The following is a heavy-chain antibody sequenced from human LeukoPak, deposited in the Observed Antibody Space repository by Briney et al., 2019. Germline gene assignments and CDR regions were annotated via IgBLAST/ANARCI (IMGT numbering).Heavy chain of an antibody. J-gene: IGHJ3*02. CDR1: GGSISSYY. CDR3: ARVLSGAFDI. D-gene: IGHD2/OR15-2a*01. Sequence: SETLSLTCTVSGGSISSYYWSWIRQPPGKGLEWIGYIYYSGSTNYNPSLTSRVTISVDTSKNQFSLKLSSVTAADTAVYYCARVLSGAFDIWGQGTMVTVSS. CDR2: IYYSGST. V-gene: IGHV4-59*01.